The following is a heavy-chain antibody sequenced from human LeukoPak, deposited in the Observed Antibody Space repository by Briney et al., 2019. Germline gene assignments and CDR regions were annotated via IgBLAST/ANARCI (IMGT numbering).Heavy chain of an antibody. CDR2: INSDGSST. Sequence: GGSLRLSCAASGFTFSSYWMHWVRQAPGKGLVWVSRINSDGSSTSYADSVKGRFTISRDNAKNTLYLQMNSLRAEDTAVYYCASYQWFGEFMHSSDWGQGTLVTVSS. CDR1: GFTFSSYW. D-gene: IGHD3-10*01. CDR3: ASYQWFGEFMHSSD. V-gene: IGHV3-74*01. J-gene: IGHJ4*02.